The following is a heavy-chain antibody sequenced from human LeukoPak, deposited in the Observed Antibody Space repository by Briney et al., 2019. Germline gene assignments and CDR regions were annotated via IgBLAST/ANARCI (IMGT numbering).Heavy chain of an antibody. Sequence: SETLSLTCAVYGGSFSGYYWSWLRQSPGKGLEWIGQINHRGSTNYNPSLRSRVTMSIDTSKNQFSLNLRSVTAADTAVYYCAGSMTTVTYWGQGTLVTVSS. CDR1: GGSFSGYY. CDR3: AGSMTTVTY. J-gene: IGHJ4*02. D-gene: IGHD4-17*01. V-gene: IGHV4-34*01. CDR2: INHRGST.